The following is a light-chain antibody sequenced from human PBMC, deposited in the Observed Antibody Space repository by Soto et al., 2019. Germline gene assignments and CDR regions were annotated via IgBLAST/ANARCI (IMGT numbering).Light chain of an antibody. CDR1: NVGGKS. CDR2: DAR. V-gene: IGLV3-21*02. Sequence: SYELTQPPSVSVAPGQTARITCGGDNVGGKSVQWYQQKPGQAPVLVLYDARDRPSWIPERFSGSNSGNTATLIISSVEAGDEADFYCQVWDIITDQYIFGSGTKVTVL. J-gene: IGLJ1*01. CDR3: QVWDIITDQYI.